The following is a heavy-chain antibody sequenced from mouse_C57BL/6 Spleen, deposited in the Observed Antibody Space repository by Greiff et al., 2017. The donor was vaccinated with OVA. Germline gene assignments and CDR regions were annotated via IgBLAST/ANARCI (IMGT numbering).Heavy chain of an antibody. CDR3: ARESYSYWYFDV. CDR1: GYSITSGYY. D-gene: IGHD2-12*01. CDR2: ISYDGSN. Sequence: DVKLQESGPGLVKPSQSLSLTCSVTGYSITSGYYWNWIRQFPGNKLEWMGYISYDGSNNYNPSLKNRISITRDTSKNQFFLKLNSVTTEDTATYYCARESYSYWYFDVWGTGTTVTVSS. J-gene: IGHJ1*03. V-gene: IGHV3-6*01.